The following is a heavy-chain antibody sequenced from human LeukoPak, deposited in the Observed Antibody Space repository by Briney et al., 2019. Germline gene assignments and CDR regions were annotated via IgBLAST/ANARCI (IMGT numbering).Heavy chain of an antibody. V-gene: IGHV3-21*03. CDR3: ARGVYDSMGYISSLDY. J-gene: IGHJ4*02. CDR1: GFTFSSYS. D-gene: IGHD3-22*01. Sequence: KPGGSLRLSCAASGFTFSSYSMNWVRQAPGKGLEWVSSISQTSIYIFYANSMKGRFTISRDNTKSSLYLQMNSLRAEDTSVYYCARGVYDSMGYISSLDYWGQGTLVTVSS. CDR2: ISQTSIYI.